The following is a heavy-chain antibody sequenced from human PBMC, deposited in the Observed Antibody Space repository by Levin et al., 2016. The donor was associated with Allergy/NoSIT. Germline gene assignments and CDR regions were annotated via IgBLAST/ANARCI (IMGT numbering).Heavy chain of an antibody. CDR2: ISYDGSNK. Sequence: WIRQPPGKGLEWVAVISYDGSNKYYADSVKGRFTISRDNSKNTLYLQMNSLRAEDTAVYYCAKDGTGTTFHPKGTYYYYGMDVWGQGTTVTVSS. CDR3: AKDGTGTTFHPKGTYYYYGMDV. D-gene: IGHD1-7*01. V-gene: IGHV3-30*18. J-gene: IGHJ6*02.